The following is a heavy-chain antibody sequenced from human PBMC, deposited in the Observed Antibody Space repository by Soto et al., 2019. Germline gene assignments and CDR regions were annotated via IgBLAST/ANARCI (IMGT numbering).Heavy chain of an antibody. V-gene: IGHV4-30-4*01. Sequence: SETLSLTCTVSGGSISSGDYYWSWIRQPPGKGLEWIGYIYYSGSTYYNPSLKSRVTISVDTSKNQFSLKLSSVTAADTAVYYCARALCGGDCPPPPDWFDPWGQGTLVTVSS. CDR1: GGSISSGDYY. CDR2: IYYSGST. D-gene: IGHD2-21*02. CDR3: ARALCGGDCPPPPDWFDP. J-gene: IGHJ5*02.